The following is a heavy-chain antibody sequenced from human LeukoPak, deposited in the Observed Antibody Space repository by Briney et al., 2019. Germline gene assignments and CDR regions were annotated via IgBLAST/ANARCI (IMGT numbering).Heavy chain of an antibody. V-gene: IGHV3-20*04. CDR2: INWNGGST. CDR3: ARDHQGSSGWHDY. CDR1: GFTFDDYG. D-gene: IGHD6-19*01. J-gene: IGHJ4*02. Sequence: GGSLRLSCAASGFTFDDYGMSWVRQAPGKGLEWVSGINWNGGSTGYADSVKGRFTISRDNAKNSLYLQMNSLRAEGTAVYYCARDHQGSSGWHDYWGQGTLVTVSS.